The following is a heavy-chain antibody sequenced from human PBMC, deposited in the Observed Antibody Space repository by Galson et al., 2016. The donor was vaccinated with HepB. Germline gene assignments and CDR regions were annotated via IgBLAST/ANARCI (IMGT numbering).Heavy chain of an antibody. CDR3: AVGNDPLDY. D-gene: IGHD1-1*01. CDR1: GFTFSSYW. CDR2: INGDGSST. J-gene: IGHJ4*02. Sequence: SLRLSCAASGFTFSSYWMHWVRQAPGKGLVWVSRINGDGSSTTYADSVKGRFTISRDNAKNTLYLQMTSLRAGDTAVYYCAVGNDPLDYWGQGTRVTVST. V-gene: IGHV3-74*01.